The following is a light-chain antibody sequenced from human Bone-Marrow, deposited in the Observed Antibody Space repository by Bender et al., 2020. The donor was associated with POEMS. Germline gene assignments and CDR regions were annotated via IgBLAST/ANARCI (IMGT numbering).Light chain of an antibody. J-gene: IGLJ1*01. Sequence: QSVLTQPPSASGTPGQRVTISCSGSSSNIGTNPVNWYQQLPGTAPKLLIYINNQRPSGVPDRFSGSKSGTSAFLAISGLRPEDEAEYFCAAWDDSLSGFVFGTGTKVTVL. CDR1: SSNIGTNP. CDR2: INN. CDR3: AAWDDSLSGFV. V-gene: IGLV1-47*02.